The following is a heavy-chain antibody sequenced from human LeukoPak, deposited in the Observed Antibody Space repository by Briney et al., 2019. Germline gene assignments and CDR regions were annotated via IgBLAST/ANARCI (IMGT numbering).Heavy chain of an antibody. CDR1: GYSISSGYY. J-gene: IGHJ6*03. V-gene: IGHV4-38-2*02. CDR2: IYHSGST. D-gene: IGHD1-1*01. CDR3: MGGGDWNNYYYYMDV. Sequence: SGTLSLTCTVSGYSISSGYYWGWIRQPPGKGLEWIGSIYHSGSTYYNPSLKSRVTISVDTSKNQFSLKLGSVTAADTAVYYCMGGGDWNNYYYYMDVWGKGTTVTVSS.